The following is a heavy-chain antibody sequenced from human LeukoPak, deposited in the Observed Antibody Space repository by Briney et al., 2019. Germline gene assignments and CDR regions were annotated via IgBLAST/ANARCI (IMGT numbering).Heavy chain of an antibody. CDR2: IIPIFGTA. CDR1: GGTFSSYA. V-gene: IGHV1-69*06. D-gene: IGHD4-23*01. CDR3: ARDLLPSSTVVTKGDDAFDI. Sequence: SVKVSCKASGGTFSSYAISWVRQAPGQGLEWTGGIIPIFGTANYAQKFQGRVTITADKSTSTAYMELSSLRSEDTAVYYCARDLLPSSTVVTKGDDAFDIWGQGTMVTVSS. J-gene: IGHJ3*02.